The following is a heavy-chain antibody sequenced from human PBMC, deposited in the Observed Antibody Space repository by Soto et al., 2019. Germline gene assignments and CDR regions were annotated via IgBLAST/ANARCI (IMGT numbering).Heavy chain of an antibody. CDR2: IYYSGST. J-gene: IGHJ4*02. V-gene: IGHV4-59*01. CDR1: GGSISSYY. Sequence: SETLSLTCTVSGGSISSYYWSWIRQPPGKGLEWIGYIYYSGSTNYNPSLKSRVTISVDTSKNQFSLKLSSVTAADTAVYYCARAKPIRYFDWPYFDYWGQGTLVTVSS. D-gene: IGHD3-9*01. CDR3: ARAKPIRYFDWPYFDY.